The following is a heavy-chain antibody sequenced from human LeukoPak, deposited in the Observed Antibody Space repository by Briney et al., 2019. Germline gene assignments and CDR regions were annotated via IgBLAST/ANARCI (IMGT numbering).Heavy chain of an antibody. D-gene: IGHD3-3*01. Sequence: GGSLRLSCAASGFTFSSYSMNWVRQAPGQGLEWVSSITSRSSYIYYADSVKGRFTISRDNAKNSLSLQMNSLRAEDTAVYYCARKNYDFLSGGPKHFDYWGQGTLVTVSS. CDR1: GFTFSSYS. J-gene: IGHJ4*02. CDR2: ITSRSSYI. CDR3: ARKNYDFLSGGPKHFDY. V-gene: IGHV3-21*06.